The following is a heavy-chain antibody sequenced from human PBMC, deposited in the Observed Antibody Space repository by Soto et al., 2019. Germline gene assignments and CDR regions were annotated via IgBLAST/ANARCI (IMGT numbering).Heavy chain of an antibody. D-gene: IGHD3-10*01. CDR2: INHSGST. J-gene: IGHJ6*02. Sequence: PSETLSLTCAVYGGYFSGYYWSWIRQPPGKGLEWIGEINHSGSTNYNPSLKSRVTISVDTSKNQFSLKLSSVTAADTAVYYCARDSRITMVRGVIITGGPYGMDVWGQGTTVTVSS. CDR1: GGYFSGYY. V-gene: IGHV4-34*01. CDR3: ARDSRITMVRGVIITGGPYGMDV.